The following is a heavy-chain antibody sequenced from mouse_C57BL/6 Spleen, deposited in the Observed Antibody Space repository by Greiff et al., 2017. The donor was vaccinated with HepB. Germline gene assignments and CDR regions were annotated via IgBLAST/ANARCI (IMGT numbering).Heavy chain of an antibody. D-gene: IGHD1-3*01. Sequence: EVMLVESGGGLVKPGGSLKLSCAASGFTFSSYAMSWVRQTPEKRLEWVATISDGGSYTYYPDNVKGRFTISRDNAKNNLYLQMSHLKSEDTAMYYCAREGYNWFAYWGQGTLVTVSA. J-gene: IGHJ3*01. V-gene: IGHV5-4*01. CDR2: ISDGGSYT. CDR1: GFTFSSYA. CDR3: AREGYNWFAY.